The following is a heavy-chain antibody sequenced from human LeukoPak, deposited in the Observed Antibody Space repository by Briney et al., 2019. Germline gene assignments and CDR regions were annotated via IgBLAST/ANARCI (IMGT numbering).Heavy chain of an antibody. V-gene: IGHV4-59*01. CDR2: VYYTGST. J-gene: IGHJ4*02. Sequence: PSVTLSLTCPVSGGSISNYYYWTWIRQPPGKGLEWIGYVYYTGSTNFNPSLKSRVTMSLDTSRNQFSLKLTSLTAADTAVYYCARGAMATTPFFDYWGQGTLVTVS. CDR3: ARGAMATTPFFDY. CDR1: GGSISNYY. D-gene: IGHD5-24*01.